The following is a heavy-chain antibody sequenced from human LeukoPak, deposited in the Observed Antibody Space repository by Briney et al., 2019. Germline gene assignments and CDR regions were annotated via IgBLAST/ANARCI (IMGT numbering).Heavy chain of an antibody. CDR3: ARHYGP. CDR1: GDSFSSNNYY. J-gene: IGHJ4*02. D-gene: IGHD3-10*01. CDR2: INHSEKT. V-gene: IGHV4-39*01. Sequence: SETLSLTCSVSGDSFSSNNYYWGWIRQPPGKGLEWIGSINHSEKTFYNPSLKSRVTISVDTSKNQFSLKLNSVTATDTAVYYCARHYGPWGQGTLVTVSS.